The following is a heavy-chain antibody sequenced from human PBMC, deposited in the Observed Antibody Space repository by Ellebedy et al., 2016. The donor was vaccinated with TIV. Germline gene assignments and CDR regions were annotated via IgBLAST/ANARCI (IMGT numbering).Heavy chain of an antibody. CDR1: GWSFRGYY. CDR3: ARVNPTGNHEWPGGGNGYYYGMDV. J-gene: IGHJ6*02. CDR2: INHSGST. Sequence: SETLSLTCAVHGWSFRGYYWIWIRQPPGKGLEWIGEINHSGSTNYNPSLKSRVTISVDTSKNQFSLKLSSVTAADTTVYYCARVNPTGNHEWPGGGNGYYYGMDVWGQGTTVTVSS. D-gene: IGHD3-16*01. V-gene: IGHV4-34*01.